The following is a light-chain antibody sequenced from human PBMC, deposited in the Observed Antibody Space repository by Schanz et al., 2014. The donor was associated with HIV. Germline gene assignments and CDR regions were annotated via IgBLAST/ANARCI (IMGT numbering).Light chain of an antibody. J-gene: IGKJ1*01. CDR3: QQYGSSPWT. CDR1: QTVSSRF. CDR2: GAS. Sequence: EIVLTQSPVTLSLSPGERATLSCRASQTVSSRFIVWYQQEPGQPPRLLIYGASSRATGIPDRFSGSGSGTDFTLTISRLEPEDFAVYYCQQYGSSPWTFGQGTKVEIK. V-gene: IGKV3-20*01.